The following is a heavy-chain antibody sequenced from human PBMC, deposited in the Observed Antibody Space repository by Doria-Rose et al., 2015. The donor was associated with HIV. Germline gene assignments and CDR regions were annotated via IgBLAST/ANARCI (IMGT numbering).Heavy chain of an antibody. J-gene: IGHJ4*02. V-gene: IGHV2-26*01. Sequence: QITLKESGPVLVKPTETLTPTCTVSGVSLSSPGMGVSWIRQPPGKALEWLANIFSDDERSYKTSLTSRLTISRGTSKSQVVLTMPDMDPVDTAAYYCARIKSSRWYHKYYFDFWGQGTLVIVSA. D-gene: IGHD6-13*01. CDR3: ARIKSSRWYHKYYFDF. CDR1: GVSLSSPGMG. CDR2: IFSDDER.